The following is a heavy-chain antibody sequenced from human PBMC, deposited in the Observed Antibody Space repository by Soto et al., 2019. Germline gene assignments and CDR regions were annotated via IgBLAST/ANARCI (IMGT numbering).Heavy chain of an antibody. CDR3: ARTYYYDSSGYRNWFDP. Sequence: ASVKVSCKASGYTFTNYAMHWVRQAPGQRLEWMGWINAGNGNTKYSQKFQGRVTITRDTSASTAYMELSSLRSEDTAVYFCARTYYYDSSGYRNWFDPWGQGTLVTVSS. V-gene: IGHV1-3*01. CDR2: INAGNGNT. J-gene: IGHJ5*02. CDR1: GYTFTNYA. D-gene: IGHD3-22*01.